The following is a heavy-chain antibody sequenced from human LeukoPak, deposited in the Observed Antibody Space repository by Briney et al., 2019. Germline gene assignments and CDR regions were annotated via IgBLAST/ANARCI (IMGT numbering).Heavy chain of an antibody. Sequence: GGSLRLSCAASGFTFSDYYMSWVRQAPGKGLEWVSYISSSGSTIYYADSVKGRFTISRDNAKNSLYLQMNSLRAEDTAVYFCARVWGSGSYYFDYWGQGTLVTVSS. J-gene: IGHJ4*02. CDR1: GFTFSDYY. CDR3: ARVWGSGSYYFDY. CDR2: ISSSGSTI. V-gene: IGHV3-11*01. D-gene: IGHD3-10*01.